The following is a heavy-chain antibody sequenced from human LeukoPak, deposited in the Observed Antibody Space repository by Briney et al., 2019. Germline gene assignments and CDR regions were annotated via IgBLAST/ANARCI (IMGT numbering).Heavy chain of an antibody. V-gene: IGHV3-21*01. D-gene: IGHD2-15*01. CDR3: ARGYCSGGSCYDY. CDR2: ISSSSSYI. CDR1: GFTFSSYS. J-gene: IGHJ4*02. Sequence: GGSLRLSCAASGFTFSSYSMNWVRQAPGKGLEWVSSISSSSSYIYYADSVKGRFPISRDNAKNSLYLQMNSLRAEDTAVYYCARGYCSGGSCYDYWGQGTLVTVSS.